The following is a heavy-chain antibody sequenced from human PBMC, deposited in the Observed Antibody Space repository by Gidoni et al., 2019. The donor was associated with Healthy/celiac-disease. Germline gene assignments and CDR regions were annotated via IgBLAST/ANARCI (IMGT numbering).Heavy chain of an antibody. CDR1: GFTFSSYA. CDR3: AKGHYCSSTSCYFYYGMDV. CDR2: ISGSGGST. Sequence: EVQLLESGGGLVQPGGSLRLSCAASGFTFSSYAMSWVRQAPGKGLEWVSAISGSGGSTDYADSVKGRFTISRDNSKNTLYLQMNSLRAEDTAVYYCAKGHYCSSTSCYFYYGMDVWGQGTTVTVSS. D-gene: IGHD2-2*01. J-gene: IGHJ6*02. V-gene: IGHV3-23*01.